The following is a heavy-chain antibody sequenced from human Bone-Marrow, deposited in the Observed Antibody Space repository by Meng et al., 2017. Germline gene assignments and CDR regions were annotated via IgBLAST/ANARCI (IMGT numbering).Heavy chain of an antibody. Sequence: QVQLQESGPGLLKPSETLSLTCTVSGGSISSYYWSWIRQPAGKGLEWIGRIYTSGSTNYNPSLKSRVTMSVDTSKNQFSLKLSSVIAADTAVYYCARDGGTMIVVSWFDPWGQGTLVTVSS. CDR1: GGSISSYY. V-gene: IGHV4-4*07. CDR2: IYTSGST. J-gene: IGHJ5*02. CDR3: ARDGGTMIVVSWFDP. D-gene: IGHD3-22*01.